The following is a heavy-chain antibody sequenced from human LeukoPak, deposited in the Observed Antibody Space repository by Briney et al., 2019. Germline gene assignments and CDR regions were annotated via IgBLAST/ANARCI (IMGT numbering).Heavy chain of an antibody. CDR1: GFTFSSYS. CDR3: ARELGITGTTAFDY. V-gene: IGHV3-21*01. D-gene: IGHD1-20*01. CDR2: ISSSSSYI. Sequence: GGSLRLSCAASGFTFSSYSMNWVRQAPGKGLEWVSSISSSSSYIYYADSVKGRFTISRDNAKNSLYLQMDSLRVEDTAVYYCARELGITGTTAFDYWGQGTLVTVSS. J-gene: IGHJ4*02.